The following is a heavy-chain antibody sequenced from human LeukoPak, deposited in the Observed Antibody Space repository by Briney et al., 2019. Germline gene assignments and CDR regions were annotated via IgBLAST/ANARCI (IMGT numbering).Heavy chain of an antibody. CDR1: GGSISSGSYY. Sequence: PSETLSLTCTVSGGSISSGSYYWSWIRQPAGKGLEWIGRIYYSGSTYYNPSLKSRVTISVDTSKNQFSLKLSSVTAADTAVYYCARGRYYDSSFTGYWGQGTLVTVSS. J-gene: IGHJ4*02. V-gene: IGHV4-39*07. CDR2: IYYSGST. CDR3: ARGRYYDSSFTGY. D-gene: IGHD3-22*01.